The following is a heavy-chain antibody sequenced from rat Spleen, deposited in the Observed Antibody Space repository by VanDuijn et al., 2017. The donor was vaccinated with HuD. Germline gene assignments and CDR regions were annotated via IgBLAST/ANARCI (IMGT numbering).Heavy chain of an antibody. CDR1: GFPLSSNG. CDR3: TRSGYYGYGVMDA. V-gene: IGHV2S12*01. CDR2: ISSGGNT. J-gene: IGHJ4*01. D-gene: IGHD1-7*01. Sequence: QVQLKESGPGLVQPSQTLSLTCTVSGFPLSSNGVSWVRQPPGKGLEWLATISSGGNTYYNSAPKSRLSITRDTSKSQVFLKMNSLQTDDTAIYFCTRSGYYGYGVMDAWGQGASVTVSS.